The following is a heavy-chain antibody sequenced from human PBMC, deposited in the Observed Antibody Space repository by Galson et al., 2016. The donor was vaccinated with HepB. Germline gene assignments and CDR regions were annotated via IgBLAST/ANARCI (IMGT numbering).Heavy chain of an antibody. D-gene: IGHD6-19*01. CDR2: VHNSGYT. V-gene: IGHV4-59*01. CDR3: AREYSSFDY. CDR1: GDSISSYY. Sequence: SETLSLTCTVSGDSISSYYWHWIRLPTGKGLEWIGYVHNSGYTTYNPSLNGRVTISMDTSKNQFSLKLSSVTAAATAVYYCAREYSSFDYAGHGILVTVSS. J-gene: IGHJ4*03.